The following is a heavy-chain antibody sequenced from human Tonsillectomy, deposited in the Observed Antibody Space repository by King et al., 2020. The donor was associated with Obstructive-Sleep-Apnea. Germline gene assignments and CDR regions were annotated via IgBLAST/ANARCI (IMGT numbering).Heavy chain of an antibody. D-gene: IGHD3-22*01. Sequence: VQLQESGPGLVKPSETLSLTCSVSGGSISSFYWTWIRQPPGEGLEWIGYIYYSGSTIYIPSLKSRVTISVATSKNQFSLKLSSVTAADTAVYYCARHASSGYYEGIDYWGQGTLVTVSS. CDR3: ARHASSGYYEGIDY. J-gene: IGHJ4*02. CDR1: GGSISSFY. CDR2: IYYSGST. V-gene: IGHV4-59*08.